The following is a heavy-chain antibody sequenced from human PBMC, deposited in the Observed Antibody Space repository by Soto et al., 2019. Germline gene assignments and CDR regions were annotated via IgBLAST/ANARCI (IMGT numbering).Heavy chain of an antibody. CDR3: ARDGYCSGGSCYSVPVFDY. CDR1: GFTFSSYG. J-gene: IGHJ4*02. Sequence: GGSLRLSCAASGFTFSSYGMHWVRQAPGKGLEWVAVIWYDGSNKYYADSVKGRFTISRDNSKDTLYLQMNSLRAEDTAVYYCARDGYCSGGSCYSVPVFDYWGQGT. V-gene: IGHV3-33*01. CDR2: IWYDGSNK. D-gene: IGHD2-15*01.